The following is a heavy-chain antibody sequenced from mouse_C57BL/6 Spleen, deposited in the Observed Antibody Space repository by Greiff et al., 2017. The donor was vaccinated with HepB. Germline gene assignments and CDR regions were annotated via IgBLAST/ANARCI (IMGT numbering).Heavy chain of an antibody. D-gene: IGHD2-2*01. CDR2: IRSKSNNYAT. CDR3: VRHNYGYDVDYFDY. CDR1: GFSFNTYA. V-gene: IGHV10-1*01. Sequence: DVKLVESGGGLVQPKGSLKLSCAASGFSFNTYAMNWVRQAPGKGLEWVARIRSKSNNYATYYADSVKDRFTISRDDSESMLYLQMNNLKTEDTAMYYCVRHNYGYDVDYFDYWGQGTTLTVSS. J-gene: IGHJ2*01.